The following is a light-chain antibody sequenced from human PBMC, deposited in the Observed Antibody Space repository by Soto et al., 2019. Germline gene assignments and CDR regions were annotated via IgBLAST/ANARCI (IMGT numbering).Light chain of an antibody. J-gene: IGLJ1*01. V-gene: IGLV2-18*01. CDR1: STDFVSYNR. CDR3: SLYTSENTYV. CDR2: EAS. Sequence: LTQPASVSGSPGQSVTISCTGTSTDFVSYNRVSWYQQPPGTAPKLIIYEASNRPSGVPDRFSGSKSGNTASLTISGLQAADEADYYCSLYTSENTYVFGTGTKV.